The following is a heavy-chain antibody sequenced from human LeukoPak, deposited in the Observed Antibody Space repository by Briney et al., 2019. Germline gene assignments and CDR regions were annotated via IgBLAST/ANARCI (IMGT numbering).Heavy chain of an antibody. CDR1: GYSISSGYY. D-gene: IGHD6-13*01. J-gene: IGHJ4*02. CDR3: ARGEWGDPYSSSWYY. Sequence: PSEPLSLTCTVSGYSISSGYYWGWIRQPPGKGLERIGNIYYSGSTHYKPSLKSLDTIPGDTLKDQFSLKLSSVTAADTAVYYWARGEWGDPYSSSWYYWGQGTLVTVSS. CDR2: IYYSGST. V-gene: IGHV4-38-2*02.